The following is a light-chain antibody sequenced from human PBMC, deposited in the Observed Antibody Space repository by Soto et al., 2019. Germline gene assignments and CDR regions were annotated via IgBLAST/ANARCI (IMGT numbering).Light chain of an antibody. CDR3: QQYGSSPWT. CDR1: QSVSSN. J-gene: IGKJ1*01. Sequence: EIVMTQSPATLSVPPGERATLSCRASQSVSSNLAWYQQKPGQAPRLLIYGASSRATGIPDRFSGSGSGTDFTLTISRLEPEDFAVYYCQQYGSSPWTFGQGTKV. CDR2: GAS. V-gene: IGKV3-20*01.